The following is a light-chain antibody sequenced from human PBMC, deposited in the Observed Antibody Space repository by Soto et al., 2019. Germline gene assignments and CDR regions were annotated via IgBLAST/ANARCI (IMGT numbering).Light chain of an antibody. V-gene: IGKV3-20*01. Sequence: ENVLTQSPGTLSLFPGERATLSCRASQSIALNYLAWYQQKPGQAPRLLISGASTRATGIPDRFSGSGSGTAFTLTISRLEPEDFAVYYCQQYGSSPYTFGQGTKVES. CDR3: QQYGSSPYT. CDR1: QSIALNY. CDR2: GAS. J-gene: IGKJ2*01.